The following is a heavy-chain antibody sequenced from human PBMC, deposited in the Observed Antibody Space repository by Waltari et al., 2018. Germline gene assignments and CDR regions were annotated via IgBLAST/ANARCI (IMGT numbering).Heavy chain of an antibody. V-gene: IGHV3-30*01. J-gene: IGHJ4*02. CDR2: ISYDGSNK. CDR3: ARDRLRGSSWSDFDY. D-gene: IGHD6-13*01. CDR1: GFTFSSYA. Sequence: QVQLVESGGGVVQPGRSLRLSCAASGFTFSSYAMHWVRQAPGKGLEWVAVISYDGSNKYYADSVKGRFTISRDNSKNTLYLQMNSLRAEDTAVYYCARDRLRGSSWSDFDYWGQGTLVTVSS.